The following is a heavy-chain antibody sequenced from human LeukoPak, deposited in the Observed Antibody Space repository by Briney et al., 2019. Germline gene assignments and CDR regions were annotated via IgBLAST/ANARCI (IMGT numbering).Heavy chain of an antibody. CDR2: IYTSGST. Sequence: PSETLSLTCTVSGGSISSSSYYWSWIRQPAGKGLEWIGRIYTSGSTNYNPSLKSRVTISVDTSKNQFSLKLSSVTAADTAVYYCARDRQYCSSTSCYPLLDYWGQGTLVTVSS. CDR1: GGSISSSSYY. D-gene: IGHD2-2*01. CDR3: ARDRQYCSSTSCYPLLDY. J-gene: IGHJ4*02. V-gene: IGHV4-61*02.